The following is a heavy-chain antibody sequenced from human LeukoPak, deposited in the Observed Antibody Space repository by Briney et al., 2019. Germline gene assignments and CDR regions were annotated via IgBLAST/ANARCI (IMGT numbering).Heavy chain of an antibody. Sequence: SETLSLTCAVYGGSFSGYYWSWIRQPPGKGLEWIGEINHSGSTNYNPSLKSRVTISVDTSKNQFSLKLSSVTAADTAVYYCARGPDYDFWSGYYEGYWFDPWGQGTLVTVSS. CDR2: INHSGST. D-gene: IGHD3-3*01. V-gene: IGHV4-34*01. CDR3: ARGPDYDFWSGYYEGYWFDP. CDR1: GGSFSGYY. J-gene: IGHJ5*02.